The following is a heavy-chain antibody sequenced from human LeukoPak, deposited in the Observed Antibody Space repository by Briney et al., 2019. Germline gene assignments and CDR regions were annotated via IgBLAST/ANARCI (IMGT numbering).Heavy chain of an antibody. CDR1: GGSFSGYY. CDR3: ASHLPRKLELRDESFRY. D-gene: IGHD1-7*01. CDR2: INHSGST. J-gene: IGHJ4*02. V-gene: IGHV4-34*01. Sequence: SETLSLTCAVYGGSFSGYYWSWIRQPPGKGLEWIGEINHSGSTNYNPSLKSRVTISVDTSKNQFSLKLSSVTAADTAVYYCASHLPRKLELRDESFRYWGQGTLVTVSS.